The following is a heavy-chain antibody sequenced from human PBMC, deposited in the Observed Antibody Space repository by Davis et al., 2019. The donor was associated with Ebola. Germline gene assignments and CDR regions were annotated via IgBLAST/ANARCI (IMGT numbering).Heavy chain of an antibody. D-gene: IGHD6-6*01. J-gene: IGHJ4*02. CDR3: ARDGSNSYFDY. CDR1: GFIISSHS. V-gene: IGHV3-21*01. Sequence: PGGSLRLSCAASGFIISSHSMNWVRQAPGKGLEWVSSIGSRTDSTYHADSVKGRFTISRDNAKNSLYLQMNSLRVEDTAMYYCARDGSNSYFDYGGQGNLVTVSS. CDR2: IGSRTDST.